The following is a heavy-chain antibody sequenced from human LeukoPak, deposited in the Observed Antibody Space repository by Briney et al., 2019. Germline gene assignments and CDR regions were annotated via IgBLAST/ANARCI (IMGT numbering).Heavy chain of an antibody. V-gene: IGHV3-21*01. D-gene: IGHD4-17*01. J-gene: IGHJ4*02. CDR1: GFTFSSYS. Sequence: GGSLRLSCAASGFTFSSYSMNWVRQAPGKGLEWVSSISSSSSYIYYAASVKGRFTISRDNAKNSLYLQMNSLRAEDTAVYYCARGIYGDYVLDYWGQGTLVTVSS. CDR2: ISSSSSYI. CDR3: ARGIYGDYVLDY.